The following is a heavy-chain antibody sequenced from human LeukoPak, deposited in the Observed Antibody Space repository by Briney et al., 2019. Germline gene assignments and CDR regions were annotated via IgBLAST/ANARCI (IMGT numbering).Heavy chain of an antibody. Sequence: QPGGSLRLSCAASGFTFSSHGMYWVRQAPGKGLEWVAFIRYDGSNKYYADSVKGRFTISRDNSKNTLYLQMNSLRAEDTAVYYCARAPAIYGSGSYLGYWGQGTLVTVSS. V-gene: IGHV3-30*02. J-gene: IGHJ4*02. D-gene: IGHD3-10*01. CDR2: IRYDGSNK. CDR3: ARAPAIYGSGSYLGY. CDR1: GFTFSSHG.